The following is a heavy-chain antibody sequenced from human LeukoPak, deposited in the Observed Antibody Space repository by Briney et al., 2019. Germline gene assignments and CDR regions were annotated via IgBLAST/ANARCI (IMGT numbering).Heavy chain of an antibody. CDR2: ISYDGGKK. CDR1: GFHLSSHG. V-gene: IGHV3-30*18. D-gene: IGHD6-19*01. Sequence: GGSLRLSCAASGFHLSSHGMHWVRQAPGKGLGWVAVISYDGGKKYYADSVRGRFSISRDNTKKSLYLQMNSLRAAATAVYYCAKSVAGNLNWFDPWGQGTLVTVSS. CDR3: AKSVAGNLNWFDP. J-gene: IGHJ5*02.